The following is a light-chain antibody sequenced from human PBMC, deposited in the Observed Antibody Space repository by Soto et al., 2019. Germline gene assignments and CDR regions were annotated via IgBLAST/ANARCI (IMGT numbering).Light chain of an antibody. V-gene: IGKV2-28*01. CDR2: LGS. J-gene: IGKJ1*01. CDR3: VQTLQTWLT. Sequence: IVMTESPLSLPVTPGEPASISCRASQSLLQRNGYNDLDWYLQKPGQSPQLPIYLGSNRASGVADMVIGSGFSTDFLLELRRVESEDVGVYYCVQTLQTWLTCGHVTKGEI. CDR1: QSLLQRNGYND.